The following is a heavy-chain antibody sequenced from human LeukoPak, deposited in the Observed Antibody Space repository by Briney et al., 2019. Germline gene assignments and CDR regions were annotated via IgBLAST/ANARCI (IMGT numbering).Heavy chain of an antibody. D-gene: IGHD1-26*01. Sequence: SVKVSCKASGGTFSSYAISWVRQAPGQGLEWMGGIIPIFGTANYAQKFQGRVTITADESTSTAYMELSSLRSEDTAVYYCARGLVGATSGYFDYWGQGTLVTVPS. CDR3: ARGLVGATSGYFDY. J-gene: IGHJ4*02. V-gene: IGHV1-69*13. CDR2: IIPIFGTA. CDR1: GGTFSSYA.